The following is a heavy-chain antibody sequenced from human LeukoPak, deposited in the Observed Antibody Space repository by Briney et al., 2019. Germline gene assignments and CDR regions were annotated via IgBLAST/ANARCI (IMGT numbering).Heavy chain of an antibody. Sequence: QSVGSLRLSCAPSGFTFSSYAMSWVRQAPGKGLEWVSAISGSGGSTYYADSVKGRFTISRDNGQNSLHPQMNSLRAEDTAVYYCVRLVDSAGVGYYYYMDVWGKGTTVSVSS. CDR1: GFTFSSYA. V-gene: IGHV3-23*01. CDR2: ISGSGGST. J-gene: IGHJ6*03. CDR3: VRLVDSAGVGYYYYMDV. D-gene: IGHD6-13*01.